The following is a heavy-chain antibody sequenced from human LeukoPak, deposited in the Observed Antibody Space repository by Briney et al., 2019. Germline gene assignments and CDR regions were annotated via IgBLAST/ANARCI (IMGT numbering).Heavy chain of an antibody. Sequence: GGSLRLSCAASGFTFSSYWMSWVRQAPGKGLEWVANIKQDGSEKYYVDSVKGRFTISRHNAKNSLYLQMNSLRAEDTAVYYCARDPLGSRQYYYYYYGMDVWGQGTTVTVSS. V-gene: IGHV3-7*01. CDR1: GFTFSSYW. CDR3: ARDPLGSRQYYYYYYGMDV. J-gene: IGHJ6*02. D-gene: IGHD3-10*01. CDR2: IKQDGSEK.